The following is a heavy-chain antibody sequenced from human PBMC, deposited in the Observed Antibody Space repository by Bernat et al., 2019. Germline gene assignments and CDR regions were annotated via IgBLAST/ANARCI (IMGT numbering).Heavy chain of an antibody. CDR3: AKGMLGATGMDY. D-gene: IGHD1-26*01. Sequence: VQLLESGGGLVQPGGSLRLSCAASGFTFSSYGMHWVRQAPGKGLEWVAVISYDGSNKYYADSVKGRFTISRDNSKNTLYLQMNSLRAEDTAVYYCAKGMLGATGMDYWGQGTLVTVSS. V-gene: IGHV3-30*18. J-gene: IGHJ4*02. CDR1: GFTFSSYG. CDR2: ISYDGSNK.